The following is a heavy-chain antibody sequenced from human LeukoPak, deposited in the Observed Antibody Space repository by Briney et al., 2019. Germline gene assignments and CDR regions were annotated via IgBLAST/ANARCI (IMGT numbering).Heavy chain of an antibody. CDR3: ARVISGTGRLDH. CDR2: IWYDGSNE. J-gene: IGHJ4*02. D-gene: IGHD1-14*01. V-gene: IGHV3-33*01. CDR1: GFTFSSYG. Sequence: PGRSLRLSCAASGFTFSSYGMHWVRQAPREGLEWVSIIWYDGSNEYYADSVKGRFIITRDNSKNTLYLQMNSLRAEDTAVYFCARVISGTGRLDHWGEGTLVTVSS.